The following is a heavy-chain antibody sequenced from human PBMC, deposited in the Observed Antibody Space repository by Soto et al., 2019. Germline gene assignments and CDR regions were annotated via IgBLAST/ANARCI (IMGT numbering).Heavy chain of an antibody. V-gene: IGHV3-33*06. CDR2: IWYDGSNK. Sequence: QVQLVESGGGVVQPGRSLRLSCAASGFTFSSYGMHWVRQAPGKGLEWVAVIWYDGSNKYYADSVKGRFTISRDNSKNTLYLQMNSLRAEDTAVYYCAKEGLDTGGYFDYWGQGTLVTVSS. J-gene: IGHJ4*02. D-gene: IGHD3-22*01. CDR3: AKEGLDTGGYFDY. CDR1: GFTFSSYG.